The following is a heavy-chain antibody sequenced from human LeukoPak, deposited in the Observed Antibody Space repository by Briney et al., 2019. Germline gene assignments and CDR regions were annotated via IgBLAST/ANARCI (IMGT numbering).Heavy chain of an antibody. CDR2: LSSNGGST. D-gene: IGHD3-9*01. J-gene: IGHJ4*02. CDR1: GFTFSSYA. Sequence: GGSLRLSCSASGFTFSSYAMHWVHQAPGKGLEYVSALSSNGGSTYYADSVKGRFTISRDNSKNTLYLQMSSLRAEDTAVYYCVKGSNLRYFDWLNDYWGQGTLVTVSS. CDR3: VKGSNLRYFDWLNDY. V-gene: IGHV3-64D*09.